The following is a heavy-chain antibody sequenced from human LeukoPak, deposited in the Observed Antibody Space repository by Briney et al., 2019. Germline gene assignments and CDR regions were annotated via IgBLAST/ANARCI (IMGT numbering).Heavy chain of an antibody. V-gene: IGHV3-33*01. CDR2: MWFDGSNK. Sequence: PGRSLRLSCAASGFTFSAYGMHWVRQAPGKGLEWVAVMWFDGSNKFHADSVKGRFTISRDNSQNMLYLQMNSLRAEDTAVYYCVGDGQGLVGYFDYWGQGTLVIVSS. D-gene: IGHD6-19*01. CDR1: GFTFSAYG. J-gene: IGHJ4*02. CDR3: VGDGQGLVGYFDY.